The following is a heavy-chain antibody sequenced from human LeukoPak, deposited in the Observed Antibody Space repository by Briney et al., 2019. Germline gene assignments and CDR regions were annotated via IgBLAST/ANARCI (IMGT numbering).Heavy chain of an antibody. J-gene: IGHJ4*02. V-gene: IGHV3-7*01. CDR1: EFTFSSHW. D-gene: IGHD2-15*01. CDR2: INLDGRER. Sequence: PGGSLRLSCVASEFTFSSHWMAWFRQAPGKGLEWVANINLDGRERNYLDSVKGRFTISRDNAEKSLFLQMNSLRAEDTAVYYCAGRQCNGESCYSIFDYWGQGALVTVSS. CDR3: AGRQCNGESCYSIFDY.